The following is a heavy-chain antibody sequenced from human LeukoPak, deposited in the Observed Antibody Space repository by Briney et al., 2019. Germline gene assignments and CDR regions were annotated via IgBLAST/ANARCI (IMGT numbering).Heavy chain of an antibody. V-gene: IGHV1-18*01. J-gene: IGHJ4*02. CDR3: AREVSSSWYYFDY. CDR1: GYPLTSYG. D-gene: IGHD6-13*01. Sequence: PSVRVPCKASGYPLTSYGTSGVRQPPEQGLEGRGWISAYNGNTNYAQKLQGRVTMTTDTSTSTAYMELRSLRSDDTAVYYCAREVSSSWYYFDYWGQGTLVTVSS. CDR2: ISAYNGNT.